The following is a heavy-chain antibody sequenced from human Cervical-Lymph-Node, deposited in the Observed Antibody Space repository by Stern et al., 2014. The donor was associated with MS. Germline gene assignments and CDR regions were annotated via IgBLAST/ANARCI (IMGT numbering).Heavy chain of an antibody. D-gene: IGHD6-19*01. J-gene: IGHJ5*02. Sequence: VQLVQSGAEVKKPGASVKVSCKASGYTFTGYYMHWVRQAPGQGLEWMGWINPNSGGTNYAQKFQGRVTMTRDTSISTAYMELSRLRSDDTAVYYCARDRQWLDSIHVAGVSFWFDPWGQGTLVTVSS. V-gene: IGHV1-2*02. CDR2: INPNSGGT. CDR3: ARDRQWLDSIHVAGVSFWFDP. CDR1: GYTFTGYY.